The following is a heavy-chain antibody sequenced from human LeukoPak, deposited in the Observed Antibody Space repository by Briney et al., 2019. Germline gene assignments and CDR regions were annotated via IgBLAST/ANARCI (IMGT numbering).Heavy chain of an antibody. CDR2: ISGSGGST. V-gene: IGHV3-23*01. CDR3: LSHYYDGSGYYYFNY. CDR1: GFTFSSYA. J-gene: IGHJ4*02. D-gene: IGHD3-22*01. Sequence: PGGSLRLSCAASGFTFSSYAMSWVRQAPGKGLEWVSVISGSGGSTYYADSVKGRFTISRDNSKNTLYLQMNSLRAEDTAVYYCLSHYYDGSGYYYFNYWGQGTLVTVSS.